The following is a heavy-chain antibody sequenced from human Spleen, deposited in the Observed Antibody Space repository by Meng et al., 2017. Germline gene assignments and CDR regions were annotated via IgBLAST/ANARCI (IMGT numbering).Heavy chain of an antibody. CDR2: ISPFSSYI. CDR3: ARGYGETGHGMDV. D-gene: IGHD4-17*01. J-gene: IGHJ6*02. Sequence: GESLKISCAASEFTFSSFTMTWVRQAPGKGLEWVSSISPFSSYIYYANSVKGRFTISRDNAKNSLYLQMNSLRVEDTALYYCARGYGETGHGMDVWGQGTTVTVSS. CDR1: EFTFSSFT. V-gene: IGHV3-21*01.